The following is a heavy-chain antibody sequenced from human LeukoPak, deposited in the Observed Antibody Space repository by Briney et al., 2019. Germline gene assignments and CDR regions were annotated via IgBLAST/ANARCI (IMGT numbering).Heavy chain of an antibody. D-gene: IGHD6-19*01. CDR2: ISGSDGST. CDR1: GFTFSNYA. V-gene: IGHV3-23*01. CDR3: AKDLAYRSGWFLGAFDV. Sequence: GGSLRLSCAASGFTFSNYAMSWVRQAPGKGLEWVSGISGSDGSTYYADSVKGRFSISRDNSKNTVYLQMNRLRAEDTAAYYCAKDLAYRSGWFLGAFDVWGQGTMVTVSS. J-gene: IGHJ3*01.